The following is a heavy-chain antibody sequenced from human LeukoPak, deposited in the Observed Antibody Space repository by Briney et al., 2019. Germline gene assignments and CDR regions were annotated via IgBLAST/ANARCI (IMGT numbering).Heavy chain of an antibody. CDR2: IYYSGST. V-gene: IGHV4-59*11. Sequence: SETLSLTCTVSGGSISSHYWSCIRQPPGKGLEWIGYIYYSGSTNYNPSLKSRVTISVDTSNNQFSLKLSSVTAADTAVYYCARAKVGAANPFDYWGQGTLVTVSS. CDR1: GGSISSHY. CDR3: ARAKVGAANPFDY. J-gene: IGHJ4*02. D-gene: IGHD1-26*01.